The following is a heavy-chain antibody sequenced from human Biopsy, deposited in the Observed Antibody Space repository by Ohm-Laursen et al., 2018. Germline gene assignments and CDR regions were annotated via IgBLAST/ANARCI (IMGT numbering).Heavy chain of an antibody. CDR1: GYTLTALS. Sequence: AAVKISCKISGYTLTALSMHWVRQAPGRGLEWMGGFAPENGKTIYAQKFQGRITMTEDTSTDTAYMELSSLRSEDTAVYYCAADINVWNVNYWGQGTQVTVSS. V-gene: IGHV1-24*01. D-gene: IGHD1-1*01. CDR2: FAPENGKT. J-gene: IGHJ4*02. CDR3: AADINVWNVNY.